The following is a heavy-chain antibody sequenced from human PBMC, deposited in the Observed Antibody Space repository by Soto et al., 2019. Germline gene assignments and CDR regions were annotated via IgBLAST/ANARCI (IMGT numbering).Heavy chain of an antibody. CDR1: GFSLSTSGVG. CDR3: AHKGPEDRSLDY. J-gene: IGHJ4*02. Sequence: SGPTLVNPTQTLTLTCTFSGFSLSTSGVGVGWIRQPPGKALEWLALIYWDDDKRYSPSLKSRLTITKDTSKNQVVLTMTNMDPVDTGTYDCAHKGPEDRSLDYRGQGTLVTVS. CDR2: IYWDDDK. V-gene: IGHV2-5*02.